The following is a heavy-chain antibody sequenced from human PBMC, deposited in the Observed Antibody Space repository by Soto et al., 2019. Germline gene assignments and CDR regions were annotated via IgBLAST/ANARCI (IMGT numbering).Heavy chain of an antibody. V-gene: IGHV3-7*01. J-gene: IGHJ5*02. CDR1: GFTFSSYW. CDR2: IKQDGSEK. D-gene: IGHD3-9*01. CDR3: ARDREYYDILTGYYKGWFDP. Sequence: GGSLRLSCAASGFTFSSYWMSWVRQAPGKGLEWVANIKQDGSEKYYVDSVKGRFTISRDNAKNSLYLQMNSLRAEDTAVYYCARDREYYDILTGYYKGWFDPWGQGTLVTVSS.